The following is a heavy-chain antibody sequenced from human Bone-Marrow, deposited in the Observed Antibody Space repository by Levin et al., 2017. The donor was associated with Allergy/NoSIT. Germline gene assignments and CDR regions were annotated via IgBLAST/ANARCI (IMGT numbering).Heavy chain of an antibody. Sequence: SQTLSLTCSVSGASITTYHWGWVRQPPGKGLEWIGHFYYSGSTNYNPSLNGRVTFSVDTSKNRFSLTLTSVTAADTAVYYCVKHVYPDGSPFDSWGLGSLVTVSS. CDR1: GASITTYH. CDR2: FYYSGST. D-gene: IGHD3-10*01. J-gene: IGHJ4*02. CDR3: VKHVYPDGSPFDS. V-gene: IGHV4-59*08.